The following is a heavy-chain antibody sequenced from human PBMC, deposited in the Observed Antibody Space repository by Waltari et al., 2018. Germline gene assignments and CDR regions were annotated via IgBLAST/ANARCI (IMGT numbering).Heavy chain of an antibody. J-gene: IGHJ6*02. CDR2: IYSGGST. CDR3: ARDVYDYVWGSYRHYYYGMDV. D-gene: IGHD3-16*02. CDR1: GFTVSSNY. Sequence: EVQLVESGGGLIQPGGSLRLSCAASGFTVSSNYMSWVRQAPGKGLEWVSVIYSGGSTVYADSVKGRFTISRDNSKNTLYLQMNSLRAEDTAVYYCARDVYDYVWGSYRHYYYGMDVWGQGTTVTVSS. V-gene: IGHV3-53*01.